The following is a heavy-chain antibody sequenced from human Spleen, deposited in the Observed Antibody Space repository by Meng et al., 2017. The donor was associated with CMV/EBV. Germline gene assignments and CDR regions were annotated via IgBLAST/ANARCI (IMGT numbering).Heavy chain of an antibody. CDR3: AREDAVLPDY. D-gene: IGHD1-1*01. CDR2: IRYDGSNK. J-gene: IGHJ4*02. V-gene: IGHV3-30*02. Sequence: GGSLRLSCAASGFTFSSYGMHWVRQAPGKGLEWVAFIRYDGSNKYCADSVKGRFTISRDNSKNTLYLQMNSLRPEDTAVYYCAREDAVLPDYWGQGTLVTVSS. CDR1: GFTFSSYG.